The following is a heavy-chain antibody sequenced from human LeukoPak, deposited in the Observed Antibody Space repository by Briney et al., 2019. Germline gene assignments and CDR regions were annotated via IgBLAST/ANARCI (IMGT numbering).Heavy chain of an antibody. CDR1: GYTFTGYY. V-gene: IGHV1-69*05. J-gene: IGHJ4*02. CDR2: IIPIFGTA. CDR3: AGGYCSGGSCYGTTNDY. Sequence: SVKVSCKASGYTFTGYYMHWVRQAPGQGLEWMGGIIPIFGTANYAQKFQGRVTITTDESTSTAYMELSSLRSEDTAVYYCAGGYCSGGSCYGTTNDYWGQGTLVTVSS. D-gene: IGHD2-15*01.